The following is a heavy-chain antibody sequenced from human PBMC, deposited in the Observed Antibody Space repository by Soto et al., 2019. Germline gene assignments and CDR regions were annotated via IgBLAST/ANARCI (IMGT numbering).Heavy chain of an antibody. CDR3: ATGLCVPDNYFYYGVDV. CDR1: GGSFGNYY. Sequence: QVQLQESGPGLVKPSETLSLACNVSGGSFGNYYWSWIRQPPGKGLEWIGYIYFGGSTNYNPSLKSRATISIDTSTHQLALRLSSVTAADSAVYYCATGLCVPDNYFYYGVDVWGPGTAVTISS. V-gene: IGHV4-59*01. D-gene: IGHD7-27*01. J-gene: IGHJ6*02. CDR2: IYFGGST.